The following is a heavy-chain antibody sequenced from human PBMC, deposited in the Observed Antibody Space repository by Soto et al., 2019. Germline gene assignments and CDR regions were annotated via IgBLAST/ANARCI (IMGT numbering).Heavy chain of an antibody. CDR3: DCDRRGIRGINWFAS. CDR1: GGSISSGDYY. V-gene: IGHV4-30-4*01. CDR2: IYYSGST. D-gene: IGHD3-10*01. J-gene: IGHJ5*01. Sequence: SETLSLTCTVSGGSISSGDYYWSWIRQPPGKGLEWIGYIYYSGSTYHNPSLKSRVTISVDTSKNQFSLKLRSVTAADTAVYYCDCDRRGIRGINWFASWGQGTLVTVSS.